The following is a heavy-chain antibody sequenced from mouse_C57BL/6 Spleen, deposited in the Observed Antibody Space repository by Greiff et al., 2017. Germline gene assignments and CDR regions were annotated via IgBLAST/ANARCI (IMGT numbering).Heavy chain of an antibody. CDR3: ARDLGMVTTFDY. Sequence: EVKLVESGPGLVKPSQSLSLTCSVTGYSITSGYYWNWIRQFPGNKLEWMGYISYDGSNNYNPSLKNRISITRDTSKNQFFLKLNSVTTEDTATYYCARDLGMVTTFDYWGQGTTLTVS. D-gene: IGHD2-2*01. CDR2: ISYDGSN. CDR1: GYSITSGYY. J-gene: IGHJ2*01. V-gene: IGHV3-6*01.